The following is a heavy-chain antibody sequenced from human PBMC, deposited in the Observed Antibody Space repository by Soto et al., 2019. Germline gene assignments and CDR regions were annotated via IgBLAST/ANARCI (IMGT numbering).Heavy chain of an antibody. J-gene: IGHJ4*02. CDR2: IIPIFGTA. D-gene: IGHD6-6*01. CDR3: ARESSSSPFAY. V-gene: IGHV1-69*06. CDR1: GGTFSSYT. Sequence: GASVKGSCKASGGTFSSYTISWLRQAPGQGLEWMGGIIPIFGTANYAQKFQGRVTIPAGKSTSTAYMELSGLRSEDTAVYYCARESSSSPFAYWGQGTLVTVSS.